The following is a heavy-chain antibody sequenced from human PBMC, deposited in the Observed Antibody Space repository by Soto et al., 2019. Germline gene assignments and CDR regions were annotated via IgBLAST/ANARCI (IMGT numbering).Heavy chain of an antibody. CDR2: IIPILGIA. D-gene: IGHD3-9*01. J-gene: IGHJ4*02. CDR3: AREKRYFDWLLFDY. V-gene: IGHV1-69*08. Sequence: QVQLVQSVAEVKKPGSSVKVSCKASGGTFSSYTISWVRQAHGQGLEWMGRIIPILGIANYAQKFQGRVTITADKSTSTAYMELSSLRSEDTAVYYCAREKRYFDWLLFDYWGQGTLVTVSS. CDR1: GGTFSSYT.